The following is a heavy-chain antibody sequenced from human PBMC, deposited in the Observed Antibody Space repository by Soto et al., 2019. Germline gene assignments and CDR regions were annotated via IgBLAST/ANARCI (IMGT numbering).Heavy chain of an antibody. V-gene: IGHV3-74*01. D-gene: IGHD3-22*01. J-gene: IGHJ4*02. CDR2: INGDGSQT. CDR3: AGDSPHDSTVAGVY. CDR1: GFIFSTHW. Sequence: GGSLRLSCAASGFIFSTHWMHWVRQVPEKGLVWVSRINGDGSQTTYADSVRGRLTISRDNAKNTLYLQMNNLRVEDTAVYYCAGDSPHDSTVAGVYWGQGTLVTVSS.